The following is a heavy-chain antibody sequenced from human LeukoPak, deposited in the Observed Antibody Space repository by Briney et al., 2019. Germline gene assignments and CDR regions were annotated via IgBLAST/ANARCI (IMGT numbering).Heavy chain of an antibody. V-gene: IGHV4-31*11. Sequence: SETLSLTCDVSADSLSSGGHYWAWIRQLPGKGLESLGFIHHSGSSRHNPSLKDRVAISVDASRKQFALRLSSVTAADTAIYYCARGGNRFGGFYFDYWGQGIQVIVSS. CDR2: IHHSGSS. CDR1: ADSLSSGGHY. J-gene: IGHJ4*02. CDR3: ARGGNRFGGFYFDY. D-gene: IGHD3-10*01.